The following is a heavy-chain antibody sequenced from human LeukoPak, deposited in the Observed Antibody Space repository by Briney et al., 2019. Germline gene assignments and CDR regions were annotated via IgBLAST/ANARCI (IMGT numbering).Heavy chain of an antibody. CDR2: VYYHGGT. J-gene: IGHJ2*01. Sequence: PSETLSLTCTVSGGSVSSGSYYWSWIRQPPGKGLEWIGYVYYHGGTNYNPSLKSRVTISVDTSKNQFSLKLTSVTAADTAVYYCARREGTRDWYFDLWGRGTLVTVSS. D-gene: IGHD1-14*01. CDR3: ARREGTRDWYFDL. V-gene: IGHV4-61*01. CDR1: GGSVSSGSYY.